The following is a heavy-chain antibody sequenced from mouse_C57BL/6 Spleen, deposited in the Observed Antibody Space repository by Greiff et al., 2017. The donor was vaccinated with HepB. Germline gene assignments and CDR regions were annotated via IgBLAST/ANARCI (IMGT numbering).Heavy chain of an antibody. J-gene: IGHJ4*01. CDR2: ISSGSSTI. V-gene: IGHV5-17*01. CDR3: ARGRYYGSSPYAMDY. CDR1: GFTFSDYG. D-gene: IGHD1-1*01. Sequence: DVHLVESGGGLVKPGGSLKLSCAASGFTFSDYGMHWVRQAPEKGLEWVAYISSGSSTIYYADTVKGRFTISRDNAKNTLFLQMTSLRSEDTAMYYCARGRYYGSSPYAMDYWGQGPSVTVSS.